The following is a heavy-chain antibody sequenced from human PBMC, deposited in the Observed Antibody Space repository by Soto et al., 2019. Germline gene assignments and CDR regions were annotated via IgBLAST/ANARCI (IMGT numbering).Heavy chain of an antibody. CDR2: SYYSGST. CDR1: GGSISSGGYY. V-gene: IGHV4-31*03. J-gene: IGHJ4*02. CDR3: ARESTELSGRRGSFDY. D-gene: IGHD3-16*02. Sequence: QVQLQESGPGLVKPSQTLSLTCTVSGGSISSGGYYWSWIRQHPGKGLEWIGYSYYSGSTYYNPSLKSRVTISVDTSKNQFSLKLSSVTAADTAVYYCARESTELSGRRGSFDYWGQGTLVTVSS.